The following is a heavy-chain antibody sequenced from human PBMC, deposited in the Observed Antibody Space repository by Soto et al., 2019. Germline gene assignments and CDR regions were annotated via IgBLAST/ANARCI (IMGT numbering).Heavy chain of an antibody. D-gene: IGHD2-21*02. V-gene: IGHV1-69*13. CDR3: AGNYLAYCGVYCSRWSYYYGMYV. CDR1: GGTFSSYA. J-gene: IGHJ6*04. Sequence: ASVKVSCKASGGTFSSYAISWVRQAPGQGLEWMGGIIPIFGTANYAQKFQGRVTITADESTSTAYMELSSLRSEDTAVYYCAGNYLAYCGVYCSRWSYYYGMYVWGKGTTVTVSS. CDR2: IIPIFGTA.